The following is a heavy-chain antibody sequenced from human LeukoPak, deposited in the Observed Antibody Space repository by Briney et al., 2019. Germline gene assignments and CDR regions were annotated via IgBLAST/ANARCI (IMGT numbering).Heavy chain of an antibody. Sequence: SHTLSLTCTVSSRSISRGGYYWNWIRQHTGKDLEWIGYIYYSGSTYYNPSLKSRVTISVDTSKNQFSLKLSSVTAADTAVYYCARDKSDNWNYYFDYWGQGTLVTVSS. CDR3: ARDKSDNWNYYFDY. CDR1: SRSISRGGYY. V-gene: IGHV4-31*03. D-gene: IGHD1-7*01. CDR2: IYYSGST. J-gene: IGHJ4*02.